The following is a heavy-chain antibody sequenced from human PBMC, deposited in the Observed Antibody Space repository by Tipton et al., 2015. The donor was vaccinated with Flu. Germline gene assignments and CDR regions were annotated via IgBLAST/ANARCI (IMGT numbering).Heavy chain of an antibody. V-gene: IGHV4-59*01. Sequence: PGLVKPSETLSLTCTVSGGSISSYYWSWIRQPPGKGLEWIGYIYYSGSTNYNPSLKSRVTISVDTSKNQFSLKLSSVTAADTAVYYCARGVPTYYDILTGSSRDTTPYYFDYWGQGTLVTVSS. CDR3: ARGVPTYYDILTGSSRDTTPYYFDY. J-gene: IGHJ4*02. CDR2: IYYSGST. CDR1: GGSISSYY. D-gene: IGHD3-9*01.